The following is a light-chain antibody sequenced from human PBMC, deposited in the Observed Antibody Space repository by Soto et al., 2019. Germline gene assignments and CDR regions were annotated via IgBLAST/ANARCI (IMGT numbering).Light chain of an antibody. CDR1: QSVKTK. Sequence: EIVMTQSPDTLSVSPGERASLSCRASQSVKTKVAWYQKKPGQPPRLLIYDASNRATGIPARFSGSGSGTDFTLTISSLEPEDFAVYYCQQRSNWPPRITFGQGTRLEIK. CDR3: QQRSNWPPRIT. CDR2: DAS. V-gene: IGKV3-11*01. J-gene: IGKJ5*01.